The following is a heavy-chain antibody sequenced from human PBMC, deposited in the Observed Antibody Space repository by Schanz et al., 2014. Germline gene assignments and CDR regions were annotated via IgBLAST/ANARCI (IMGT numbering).Heavy chain of an antibody. CDR1: GASVSSFY. CDR2: VYATGRT. Sequence: QVQLQESGPGLVKPSETLSLTCAVSGASVSSFYWSWIRQPAGKGLEWIGHVYATGRTKYNPSLKSRVTMSVDTSQTQISLKLTSVTAADTAVYYCARTLVNGSRKWFVPWGPGTQVTVSS. CDR3: ARTLVNGSRKWFVP. V-gene: IGHV4-4*07. J-gene: IGHJ5*02. D-gene: IGHD3-10*01.